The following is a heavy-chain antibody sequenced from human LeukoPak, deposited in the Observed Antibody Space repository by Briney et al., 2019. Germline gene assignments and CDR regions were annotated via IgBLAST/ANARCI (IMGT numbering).Heavy chain of an antibody. CDR1: GGSISSGDYY. V-gene: IGHV4-30-4*08. CDR2: IYYSGST. J-gene: IGHJ3*02. CDR3: ASPRWFGELGAFDI. D-gene: IGHD3-10*01. Sequence: PSETLSLTCTVSGGSISSGDYYWSWIRQPPGKGLAWIGYIYYSGSTYYNPSLKSRVTISVDTSKNQFSLKLSSVTAADTAVYYCASPRWFGELGAFDIWGQGTMVTVSS.